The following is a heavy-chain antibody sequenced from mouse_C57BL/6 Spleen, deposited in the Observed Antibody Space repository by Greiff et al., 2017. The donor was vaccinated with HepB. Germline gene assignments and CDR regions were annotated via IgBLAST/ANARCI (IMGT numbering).Heavy chain of an antibody. CDR2: ISYDGSN. J-gene: IGHJ3*01. Sequence: EVKLMESGPGLVKPSQSLSLTCSVTGYSITSGYYWNWIRQFPGNKLEWMGYISYDGSNNYNPSLKNRISITRDTSKNQFFLKLNSVTTEDTATYYCAREGLYYGRAYWGQGTLVTVSA. D-gene: IGHD1-1*01. CDR3: AREGLYYGRAY. CDR1: GYSITSGYY. V-gene: IGHV3-6*01.